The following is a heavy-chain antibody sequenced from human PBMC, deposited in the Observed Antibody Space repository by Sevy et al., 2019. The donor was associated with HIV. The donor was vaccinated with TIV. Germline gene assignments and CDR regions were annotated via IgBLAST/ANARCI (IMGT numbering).Heavy chain of an antibody. D-gene: IGHD4-17*01. J-gene: IGHJ5*02. CDR1: GFTFSSYA. V-gene: IGHV3-30-3*01. CDR2: ISYDGTNK. CDR3: ARDQHDYAGNVRTGWFDP. Sequence: GGSLRLSCAASGFTFSSYAMHWVRQAPGKGLEWVAVISYDGTNKYYADSVKGRFTISRDNSKKILYVQMNSLRGEDTAGYYCARDQHDYAGNVRTGWFDPWGQGTLVTVSS.